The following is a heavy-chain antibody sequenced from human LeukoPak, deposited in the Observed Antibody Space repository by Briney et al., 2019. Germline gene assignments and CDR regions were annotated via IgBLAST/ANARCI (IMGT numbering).Heavy chain of an antibody. CDR1: GYTFSNYG. CDR3: ARDREVPGGLRPQWYYYSMDV. J-gene: IGHJ6*03. V-gene: IGHV1-18*01. Sequence: ASVKVSYKASGYTFSNYGISWVRQAPGQGLEWMGWISAYNGNTNYAQNLQGRVTMTTETSTTTAYMELRSLRSDDTAVYYCARDREVPGGLRPQWYYYSMDVWGKGTTVTVSS. CDR2: ISAYNGNT. D-gene: IGHD2-15*01.